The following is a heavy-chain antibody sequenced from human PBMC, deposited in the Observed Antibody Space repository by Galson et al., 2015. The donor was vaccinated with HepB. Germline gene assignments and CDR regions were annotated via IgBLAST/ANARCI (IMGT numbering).Heavy chain of an antibody. CDR2: ISSSGSTI. CDR3: SRGKGSGWYY. J-gene: IGHJ4*02. V-gene: IGHV3-48*03. D-gene: IGHD6-19*01. CDR1: GFTFSSYE. Sequence: SLRLSCAASGFTFSSYEMNWVRQAPGKGLEWVSYISSSGSTIYYADSVKGRFTISRDNAKNSLYLQRNSLRAEDTAVYYCSRGKGSGWYYWGQGTLVTVSS.